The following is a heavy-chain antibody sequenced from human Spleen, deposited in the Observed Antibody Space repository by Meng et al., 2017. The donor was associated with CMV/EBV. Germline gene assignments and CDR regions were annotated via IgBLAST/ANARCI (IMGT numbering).Heavy chain of an antibody. CDR3: ARDSFTVGGYNWFDP. J-gene: IGHJ5*02. D-gene: IGHD3-16*01. CDR2: ISSSSSYI. CDR1: GFTFSDYY. V-gene: IGHV3-11*06. Sequence: GESLKISCAAPGFTFSDYYMSWIRQAPGKGLEWVSSISSSSSYIYYADSVKGRFTISRDNAKNSLYLQMNSLRAEDTAVYYCARDSFTVGGYNWFDPWGQGTLVTVSS.